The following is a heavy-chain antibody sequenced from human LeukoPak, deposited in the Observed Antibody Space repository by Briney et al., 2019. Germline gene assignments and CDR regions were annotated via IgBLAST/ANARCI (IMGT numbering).Heavy chain of an antibody. V-gene: IGHV4-59*08. CDR1: GDSMTTYY. Sequence: TSETLSLTCIVSGDSMTTYYSNWIRQPPGRGLEWIGYIHYNGKTDFNPSLKSRVTISLDTSKNEFSLQLKSVTAADTAMYYCATGPHTALDYWGKGTLVTVSS. CDR2: IHYNGKT. CDR3: ATGPHTALDY. J-gene: IGHJ4*02. D-gene: IGHD5-18*01.